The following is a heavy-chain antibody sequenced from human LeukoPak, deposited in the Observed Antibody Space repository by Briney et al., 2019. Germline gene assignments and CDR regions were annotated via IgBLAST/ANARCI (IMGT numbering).Heavy chain of an antibody. CDR3: ARVQRVRGVIQY. J-gene: IGHJ4*02. CDR1: GGSFSGYY. V-gene: IGHV4-34*01. CDR2: INHSGST. Sequence: SETLSLTCAVYGGSFSGYYWSWIRQPPGKGLEWIGEINHSGSTNYNPSLKSRVTISVDTSKNQFSLKLSSVTAADTAVYYCARVQRVRGVIQYWGQGTLVTVSS. D-gene: IGHD3-10*01.